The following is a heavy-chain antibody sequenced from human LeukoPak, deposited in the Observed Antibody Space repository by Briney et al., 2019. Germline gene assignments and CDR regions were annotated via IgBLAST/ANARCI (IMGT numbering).Heavy chain of an antibody. CDR3: ARSADTYGSDY. D-gene: IGHD4-17*01. CDR2: IYDSGSA. CDR1: GGSISSYY. J-gene: IGHJ4*02. Sequence: SETLSLTCTVSGGSISSYYWTWIRQPPGKGLEWIGYIYDSGSANYNPSLKSRLTISINTSKNQLSLRLSSVTAADTAVYYCARSADTYGSDYWGQGTLVTVSS. V-gene: IGHV4-4*09.